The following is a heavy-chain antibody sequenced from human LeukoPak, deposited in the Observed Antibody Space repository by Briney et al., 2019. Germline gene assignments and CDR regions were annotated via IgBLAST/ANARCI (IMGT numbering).Heavy chain of an antibody. J-gene: IGHJ4*02. CDR2: INRSGST. Sequence: SETLSLTCAVYGGSFSGYYWSWIRQPPGKGLEWIGEINRSGSTNYNPSLKSRVTISVDTSKNQFSLKLSSVTAADTAVYYCARGSIVATIVPFDYWGQGTLVTVSS. CDR3: ARGSIVATIVPFDY. V-gene: IGHV4-34*01. D-gene: IGHD5-12*01. CDR1: GGSFSGYY.